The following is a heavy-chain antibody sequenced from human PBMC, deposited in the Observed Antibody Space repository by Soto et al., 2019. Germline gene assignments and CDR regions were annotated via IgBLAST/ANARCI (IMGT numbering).Heavy chain of an antibody. CDR2: IYYTGST. CDR1: GGSIPINNYY. Sequence: PSETLSLTCTVSGGSIPINNYYWAWIRQPPGKGLEWIGNIYYTGSTSYNPSLNSRVTMSVDTSKNQFSLKLTSVTAADTAVYYCARLPRYDFCSWGPGTLVTVSS. V-gene: IGHV4-39*01. J-gene: IGHJ1*01. D-gene: IGHD3-3*01. CDR3: ARLPRYDFCS.